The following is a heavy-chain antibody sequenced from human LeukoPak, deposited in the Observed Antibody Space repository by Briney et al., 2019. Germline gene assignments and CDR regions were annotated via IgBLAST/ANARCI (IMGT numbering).Heavy chain of an antibody. CDR1: GYTFTGYY. V-gene: IGHV1-2*02. D-gene: IGHD1-26*01. J-gene: IGHJ4*02. CDR3: ARGSIVGATFDYFGY. CDR2: INPNSGGT. Sequence: GASVKVSCKASGYTFTGYYIHWVRQAHGQGLEWMGWINPNSGGTNYAQKFQGRVTMTRDTSISTAYMDLSRLRSDDTAVYYCARGSIVGATFDYFGYWGQGTLVTVSS.